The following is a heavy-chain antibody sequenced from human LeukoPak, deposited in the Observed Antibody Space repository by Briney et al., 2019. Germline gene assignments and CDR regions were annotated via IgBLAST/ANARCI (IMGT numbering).Heavy chain of an antibody. CDR1: GGSLSSYS. Sequence: SETLSLTCTVSGGSLSSYSWSWIRHPPRTGLELMGYIYYSGSTNYNPSPKSRVTISVDTSKNQFSLKLSSVTAADTAVYYCARDPSPAHYYYYYGMDVWGKRTTVTVSS. D-gene: IGHD2-2*01. J-gene: IGHJ6*04. CDR3: ARDPSPAHYYYYYGMDV. V-gene: IGHV4-59*01. CDR2: IYYSGST.